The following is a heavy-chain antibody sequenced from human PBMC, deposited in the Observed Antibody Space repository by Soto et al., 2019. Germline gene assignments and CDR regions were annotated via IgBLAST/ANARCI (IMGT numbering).Heavy chain of an antibody. CDR2: IDNSGNT. CDR1: DGSISTYF. Sequence: SETLSLTCTVSDGSISTYFCNWIRQPAGKGLEWIGRIDNSGNTNYNPSLKSRVTMSADTSRNQFSLKLNSVTAADTAVHYCARGGQDFWSGPFDYWGQGALVTVSS. D-gene: IGHD3-3*01. CDR3: ARGGQDFWSGPFDY. V-gene: IGHV4-4*07. J-gene: IGHJ4*02.